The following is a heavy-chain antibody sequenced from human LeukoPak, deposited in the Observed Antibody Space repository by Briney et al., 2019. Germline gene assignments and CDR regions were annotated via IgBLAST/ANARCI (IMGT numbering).Heavy chain of an antibody. CDR2: INTNTGNP. D-gene: IGHD6-13*01. J-gene: IGHJ4*02. CDR3: ARALSIAAAAGGY. Sequence: ASVKVSCKASGYSFTGYAMNWVRQAPGQGLEWMGWINTNTGNPTYAQGFTGRFVFSLDTSVTTAYLQISSLKTEDTAVYYCARALSIAAAAGGYWGQGTLVTVSS. CDR1: GYSFTGYA. V-gene: IGHV7-4-1*02.